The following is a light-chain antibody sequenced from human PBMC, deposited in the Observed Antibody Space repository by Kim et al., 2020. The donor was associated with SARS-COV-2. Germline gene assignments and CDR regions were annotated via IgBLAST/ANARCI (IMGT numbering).Light chain of an antibody. CDR2: DAS. CDR1: QSIGSW. V-gene: IGKV1-5*01. CDR3: QHYRGT. Sequence: DIQMTQSPSTLSASVGDRVTISCRASQSIGSWLAWYQRKPGKAPTLLIYDASRLQSGVPSRFSGSGSRTEFSLTITSLQPDDFATYYCQHYRGTFGQGTKLEI. J-gene: IGKJ2*02.